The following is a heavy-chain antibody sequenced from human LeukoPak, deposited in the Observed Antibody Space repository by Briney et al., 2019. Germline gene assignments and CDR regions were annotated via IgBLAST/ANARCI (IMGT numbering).Heavy chain of an antibody. CDR3: ARDRTTGTTSPSDFDI. Sequence: ASVKVSCKASAYTFTSYGISWVRQAPGQGLEWMRWISAYNGNTNYAQKFQGRVTMTTDTSTSTAYMELRSLRSDDTAVYYCARDRTTGTTSPSDFDIWGQGTMVTVSS. CDR2: ISAYNGNT. V-gene: IGHV1-18*04. D-gene: IGHD1-1*01. J-gene: IGHJ3*02. CDR1: AYTFTSYG.